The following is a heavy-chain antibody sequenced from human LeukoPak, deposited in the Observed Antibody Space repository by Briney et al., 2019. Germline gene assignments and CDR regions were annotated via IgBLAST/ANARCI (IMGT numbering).Heavy chain of an antibody. J-gene: IGHJ4*02. CDR2: ISGSGDST. CDR1: AFTLSSYA. CDR3: AKDVVAVAGPPDY. Sequence: GGSLRLSCAASAFTLSSYAMSWVRQAPGKGLEWVAAISGSGDSTYYTDSVKGRFTISRDNSKNTLYLQRNSLRAEDTAVYYCAKDVVAVAGPPDYWGQGTLVTVSS. D-gene: IGHD6-19*01. V-gene: IGHV3-23*01.